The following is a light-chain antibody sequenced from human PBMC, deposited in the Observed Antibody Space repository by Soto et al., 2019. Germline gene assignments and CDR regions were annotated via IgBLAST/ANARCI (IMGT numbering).Light chain of an antibody. CDR1: QSISSMY. CDR3: KQYTAWPPIT. V-gene: IGKV3D-15*01. Sequence: IMLTPSPGAVSLSARERATLSPSASQSISSMYFAWYQQKPGQPPRLLIYDASNRATGIPARFSGSGSGTEFTLTISSLQSEDVAVYYCKQYTAWPPITFAQGTRLEIK. J-gene: IGKJ5*01. CDR2: DAS.